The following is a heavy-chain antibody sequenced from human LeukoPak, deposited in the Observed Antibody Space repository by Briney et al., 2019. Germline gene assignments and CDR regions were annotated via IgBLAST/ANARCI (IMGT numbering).Heavy chain of an antibody. J-gene: IGHJ4*02. CDR3: ARDTYDFWSAPDY. CDR2: IWYDGSKK. CDR1: GFTFSGYA. V-gene: IGHV3-33*01. Sequence: GGSLRLSCAASGFTFSGYAMHWVRQAPGKGLEWVAFIWYDGSKKYYADSVKGRFTISRDNSKNTLYLQMNSLRAEDTAVYYCARDTYDFWSAPDYWGQGTLVTVSS. D-gene: IGHD3-3*01.